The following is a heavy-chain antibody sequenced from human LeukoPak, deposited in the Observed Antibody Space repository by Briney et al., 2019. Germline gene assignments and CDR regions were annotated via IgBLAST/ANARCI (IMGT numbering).Heavy chain of an antibody. Sequence: GGSLRLSCAASGFTFSSYGMHWVRQAPGKGLEWVAVIWYDGSNKYYADSVKGRFTISRDTSKNTLYLQMNSLRAEDTAFYYCAREVGATRGLDPWGQGTLVTVSS. CDR1: GFTFSSYG. CDR3: AREVGATRGLDP. D-gene: IGHD1-26*01. V-gene: IGHV3-33*01. CDR2: IWYDGSNK. J-gene: IGHJ5*02.